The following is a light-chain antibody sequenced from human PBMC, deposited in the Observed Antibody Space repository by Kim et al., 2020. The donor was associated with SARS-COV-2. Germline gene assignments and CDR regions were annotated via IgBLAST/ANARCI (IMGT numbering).Light chain of an antibody. CDR1: QRISSY. J-gene: IGKJ2*01. Sequence: DIQMTQSPSSLSASVGDRVTITCRASQRISSYLNWYQQKPGKAPKLLIYAASSLQSGVPSRFSGSGSGTDFTLTISSLQPEDCATYYCQQSYKIPYTFGQGTKLEL. V-gene: IGKV1-39*01. CDR3: QQSYKIPYT. CDR2: AAS.